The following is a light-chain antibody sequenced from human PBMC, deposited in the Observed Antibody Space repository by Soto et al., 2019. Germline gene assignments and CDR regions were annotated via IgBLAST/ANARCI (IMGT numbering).Light chain of an antibody. CDR3: QQYDNSIT. CDR2: GAS. CDR1: QSVNSNY. J-gene: IGKJ5*01. Sequence: EIVLTQSPGTVSLSPGETATLSCRASQSVNSNYLAWYQQKPGQAPRLLIYGASSRATGIPDRFSGSGSGTDFSLTISRLEPEDFAVFYCQQYDNSITFGQGTRLEIE. V-gene: IGKV3-20*01.